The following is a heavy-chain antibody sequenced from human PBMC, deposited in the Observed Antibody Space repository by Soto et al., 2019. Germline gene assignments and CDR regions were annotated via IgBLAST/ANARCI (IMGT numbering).Heavy chain of an antibody. J-gene: IGHJ3*02. Sequence: QITLKESGLTLVKPTQTLTLTCTFSEFSLSTSGVGVGWIRQSPGKALEWLALIYWDDDRRYRPYQKSRLTTPKDTPKNHVGLTITHMDPVDTATYYCAHFDRPGASDIWGRGTKVTVSS. CDR2: IYWDDDR. V-gene: IGHV2-5*02. CDR3: AHFDRPGASDI. CDR1: EFSLSTSGVG. D-gene: IGHD3-9*01.